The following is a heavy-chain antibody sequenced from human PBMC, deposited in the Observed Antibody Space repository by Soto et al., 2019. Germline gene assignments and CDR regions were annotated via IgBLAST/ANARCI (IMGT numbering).Heavy chain of an antibody. D-gene: IGHD1-26*01. Sequence: SETLSLTCSVSNVSIKSSYWNWIRQPPGQGLEWIGFVYYTGTTKYNPSLKGRVTISVDTYKNEFSLKLTSVTTADTAFYFCARDFAGRGTFDPWGQGTLVTVS. CDR1: NVSIKSSY. CDR3: ARDFAGRGTFDP. CDR2: VYYTGTT. V-gene: IGHV4-59*01. J-gene: IGHJ5*01.